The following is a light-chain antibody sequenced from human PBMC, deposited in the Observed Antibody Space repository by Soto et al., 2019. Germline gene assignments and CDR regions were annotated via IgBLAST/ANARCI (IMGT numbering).Light chain of an antibody. CDR1: SSDVGSYNL. J-gene: IGLJ1*01. CDR3: CSYAGSSMGV. CDR2: EVS. V-gene: IGLV2-23*02. Sequence: QSALTQPASVSGSPGQSITISCTGTSSDVGSYNLVSRYQQHPGKAPKLMIYEVSKRPSGVSNRFSGSKSGNTASLTISGLQAEDEADYYCCSYAGSSMGVFGTGTKLTVL.